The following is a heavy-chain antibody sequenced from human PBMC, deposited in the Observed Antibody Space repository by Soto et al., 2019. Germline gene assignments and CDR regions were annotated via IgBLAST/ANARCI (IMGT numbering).Heavy chain of an antibody. CDR1: GGTFSSYT. CDR3: ARDGAAAVNCYYYGMDV. J-gene: IGHJ6*02. CDR2: IIPILGIA. V-gene: IGHV1-69*08. D-gene: IGHD6-13*01. Sequence: QVQLVQSGAEVKKPGSSVKVSCKASGGTFSSYTISWVRQAPGQGLEWMGRIIPILGIANYAQKFQGRVTMTADKSPSTAYMELSSLRSEDTAEYYGARDGAAAVNCYYYGMDVWGQGTTVTVSS.